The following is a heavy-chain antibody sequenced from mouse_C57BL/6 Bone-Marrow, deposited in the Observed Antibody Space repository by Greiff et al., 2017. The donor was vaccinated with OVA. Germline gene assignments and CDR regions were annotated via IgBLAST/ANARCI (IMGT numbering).Heavy chain of an antibody. V-gene: IGHV7-1*01. CDR1: GFTFSDFY. CDR3: AKLGRDYAMDY. J-gene: IGHJ4*01. D-gene: IGHD4-1*01. CDR2: SRNKANDYTT. Sequence: EVQRVESGGGLVQSGRSLRLSCATSGFTFSDFYMEWVRQAPGKGLEWIAASRNKANDYTTEYSASVKGRFIVSRDTSQSILYLQMNALRAEDTAIYYCAKLGRDYAMDYWGQGTSVTVSS.